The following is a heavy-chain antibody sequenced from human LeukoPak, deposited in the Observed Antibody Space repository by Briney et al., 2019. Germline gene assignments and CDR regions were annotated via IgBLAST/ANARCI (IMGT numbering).Heavy chain of an antibody. CDR2: ISYDGSNK. CDR1: GFTFSSYA. V-gene: IGHV3-30-3*01. D-gene: IGHD5-18*01. CDR3: ARDGPAMVTLRYYYYYYMDV. J-gene: IGHJ6*03. Sequence: GRSLRLSCAASGFTFSSYAMHWVRQAPGKGLEWVAVISYDGSNKYYADSVKGRFTISRDNSKNTLYLQMNSLRAEDTAVYYCARDGPAMVTLRYYYYYYMDVWGKGTTVTVSS.